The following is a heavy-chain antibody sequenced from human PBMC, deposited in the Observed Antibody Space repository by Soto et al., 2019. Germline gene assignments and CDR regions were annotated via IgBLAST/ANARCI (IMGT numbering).Heavy chain of an antibody. D-gene: IGHD3-10*01. CDR3: TKRRSARPGFDAFDL. V-gene: IGHV3-9*01. CDR1: GFTFEDYS. CDR2: ISGNSGSS. Sequence: LRLSCVASGFTFEDYSLHWVRQVPGKGLEWVAGISGNSGSSGYADSVRGRFTVSRDNAKNSLFLQMSSLSPEDTALYYCTKRRSARPGFDAFDLWGQGTMVTVSS. J-gene: IGHJ3*01.